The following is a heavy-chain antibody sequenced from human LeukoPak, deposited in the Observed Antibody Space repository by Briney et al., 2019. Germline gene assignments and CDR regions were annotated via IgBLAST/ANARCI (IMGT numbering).Heavy chain of an antibody. CDR2: INPNSGGT. D-gene: IGHD1-7*01. Sequence: GASVKVSCKASGYTFTGYYMHWVRQAPGQGLEWMGWINPNSGGTNYAQKFQGRVTMTRDTSISTAYMELSRLRSDDTAVYYCARGWNYFDRRFDLWGQGTLVTVSS. V-gene: IGHV1-2*02. CDR1: GYTFTGYY. J-gene: IGHJ5*02. CDR3: ARGWNYFDRRFDL.